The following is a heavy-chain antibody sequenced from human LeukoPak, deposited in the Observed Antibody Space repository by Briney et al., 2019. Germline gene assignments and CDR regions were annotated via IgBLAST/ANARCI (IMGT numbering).Heavy chain of an antibody. CDR2: ISSSSSYI. J-gene: IGHJ4*02. CDR3: ARGDGYNYYFDY. CDR1: GFTFSSYS. V-gene: IGHV3-21*01. D-gene: IGHD5-24*01. Sequence: GGSLRLSCAASGFTFSSYSMNWVRQAPGKGLEWVSSISSSSSYIYYADSVKGRFTISRDNAKNSLYLQMNSLRAEDTAVYYCARGDGYNYYFDYWGQGTLVTVSS.